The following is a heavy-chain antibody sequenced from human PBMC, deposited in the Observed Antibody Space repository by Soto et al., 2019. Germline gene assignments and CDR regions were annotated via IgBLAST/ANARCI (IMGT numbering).Heavy chain of an antibody. CDR3: ARYCSGGSCFGKPRMGPYYYYGMDV. V-gene: IGHV1-69*12. J-gene: IGHJ6*02. Sequence: QVQLVQSGAEVKKPGSSVKVSCKASGGTFSSYAISWVRQAPGQGLEWMGGIIPIFGTANYAQKFQGRVTITADESTSTAYMEMSSMRSEDTSVYYCARYCSGGSCFGKPRMGPYYYYGMDVWGQGTTVTVSS. D-gene: IGHD2-15*01. CDR1: GGTFSSYA. CDR2: IIPIFGTA.